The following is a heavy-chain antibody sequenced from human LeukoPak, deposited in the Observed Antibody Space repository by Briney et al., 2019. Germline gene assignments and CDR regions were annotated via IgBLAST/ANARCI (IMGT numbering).Heavy chain of an antibody. J-gene: IGHJ6*03. CDR3: AASRRRGTPYYYYMDV. CDR2: ISSSGSTI. Sequence: GGSLRLSCAASGFTFSSYEMNWVRQAPGKGLEWVSYISSSGSTIYYADSVKGRFTISRDNAKNSLYLQMNSLRAEDTAVYYCAASRRRGTPYYYYMDVWGKGTTVTISS. D-gene: IGHD3-16*01. CDR1: GFTFSSYE. V-gene: IGHV3-48*03.